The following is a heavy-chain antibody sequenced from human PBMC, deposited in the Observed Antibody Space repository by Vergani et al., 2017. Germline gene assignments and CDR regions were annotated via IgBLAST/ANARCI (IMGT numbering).Heavy chain of an antibody. V-gene: IGHV4-4*03. CDR2: ICHTEDT. J-gene: IGHJ4*02. Sequence: QVQLQESGPGLVKPPGTLSLTCAVSGDSISSNNCWTWVRQPPGKGLEWIGEICHTEDTKYSPSLKSRVTVSVDESRNLFSLRLISVTAADTAVYYCATIGYRRWGYYFDYWGQGIVVTVSS. CDR1: GDSISSNNC. D-gene: IGHD2-2*02. CDR3: ATIGYRRWGYYFDY.